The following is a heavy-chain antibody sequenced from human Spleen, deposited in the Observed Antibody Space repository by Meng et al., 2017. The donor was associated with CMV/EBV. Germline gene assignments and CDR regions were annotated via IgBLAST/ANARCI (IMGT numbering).Heavy chain of an antibody. D-gene: IGHD3-16*01. Sequence: QGQLVQSGAEVKKPGAAVEVSRKASGYTFTGYYMHWVRQAPGQGLEWMGWINPNSGGTNYAQKFQGRVTMTRDTSISTAYMELSRLRSDDTAVYYCAREALTGRVGGVSGHRTWLDPWGQGTLVTVSS. V-gene: IGHV1-2*02. J-gene: IGHJ5*02. CDR3: AREALTGRVGGVSGHRTWLDP. CDR1: GYTFTGYY. CDR2: INPNSGGT.